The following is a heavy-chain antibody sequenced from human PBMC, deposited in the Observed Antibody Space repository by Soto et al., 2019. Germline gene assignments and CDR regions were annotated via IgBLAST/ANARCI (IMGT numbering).Heavy chain of an antibody. CDR1: GGSISSGGYS. CDR3: ARSQTTVTSYVY. Sequence: SETLSLTCAVSGGSISSGGYSWSWIRQPPGKGLEWIGYIYHSGSTYYNTSLKSRVTISVDRSKNQFSLKLSSVTAADTAVYYCARSQTTVTSYVYWGQGTLVTVSS. J-gene: IGHJ4*02. CDR2: IYHSGST. D-gene: IGHD4-17*01. V-gene: IGHV4-30-2*01.